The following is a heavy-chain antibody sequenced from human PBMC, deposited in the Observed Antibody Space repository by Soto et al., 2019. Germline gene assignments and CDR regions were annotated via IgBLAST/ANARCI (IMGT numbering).Heavy chain of an antibody. V-gene: IGHV3-74*01. CDR1: GFTFSSYW. CDR2: INSDGSST. Sequence: PGGSLRLSCAASGFTFSSYWMHLVRQSPGKGLVWVSRINSDGSSTSYADSVKGRFTISRDNAKNTLYLQMNSLRAEDTAVYYCASAYYYDSSGPNWGQGTLVNVSS. CDR3: ASAYYYDSSGPN. D-gene: IGHD3-22*01. J-gene: IGHJ4*02.